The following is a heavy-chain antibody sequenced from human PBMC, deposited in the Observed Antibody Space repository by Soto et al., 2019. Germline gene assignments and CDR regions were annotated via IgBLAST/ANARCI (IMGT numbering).Heavy chain of an antibody. J-gene: IGHJ4*02. CDR2: INAGNGNT. V-gene: IGHV1-3*01. CDR1: GYTFTSYA. D-gene: IGHD4-17*01. CDR3: ARAVSYGDYPFVGY. Sequence: ASVKVSCKASGYTFTSYAMHWVRQAPGQRLEWMGWINAGNGNTKYSQKFQGRVTITRDTSASTAYMELSSLRSEGTAVYYCARAVSYGDYPFVGYWGQGTLVTVSS.